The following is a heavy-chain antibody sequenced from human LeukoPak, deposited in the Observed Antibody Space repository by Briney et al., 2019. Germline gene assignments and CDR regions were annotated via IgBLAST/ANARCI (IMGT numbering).Heavy chain of an antibody. V-gene: IGHV4-59*01. CDR1: GGSISSYY. J-gene: IGHJ4*02. CDR3: ARLSYDFWSGYYLYYFDY. D-gene: IGHD3-3*01. CDR2: IYYSGST. Sequence: PSETLSLTCTVSGGSISSYYWSWIRQPPGKGLEWIGYIYYSGSTNYNPSLKSRVTISVDTSKNQFSLKLSSVTAADTAVYYCARLSYDFWSGYYLYYFDYWGQGTLVTVSS.